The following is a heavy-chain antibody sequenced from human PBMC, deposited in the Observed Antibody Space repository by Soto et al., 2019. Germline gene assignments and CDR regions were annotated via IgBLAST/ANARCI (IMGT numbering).Heavy chain of an antibody. CDR2: IDWEEEK. J-gene: IGHJ4*02. D-gene: IGHD1-7*01. V-gene: IGHV2-70*01. Sequence: VSGPTLVNPKQTLILTCAFSGFSLSRKGMSVSWIRQPPGKALEFLALIDWEEEKFYSPSLRTRLTVSKDTSKSQVVLTLTNVDPVDTATYYCTRSTNRNYEYYFDYWGQGTLVTVSS. CDR3: TRSTNRNYEYYFDY. CDR1: GFSLSRKGMS.